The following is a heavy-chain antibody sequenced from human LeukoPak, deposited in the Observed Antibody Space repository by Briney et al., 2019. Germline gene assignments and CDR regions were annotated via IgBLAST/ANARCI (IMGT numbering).Heavy chain of an antibody. V-gene: IGHV4-39*07. D-gene: IGHD3-16*01. Sequence: SETLSLACSVSGVSISSGSNYWGWIRQPPGKTLEWIGSIYSSGSTYYNSSLKSRVIILIDTSKNHFSLTLSSVTATDTAVYYCARGKARGYGYYYYYMDVWGKGTTVTVSS. J-gene: IGHJ6*03. CDR2: IYSSGST. CDR1: GVSISSGSNY. CDR3: ARGKARGYGYYYYYMDV.